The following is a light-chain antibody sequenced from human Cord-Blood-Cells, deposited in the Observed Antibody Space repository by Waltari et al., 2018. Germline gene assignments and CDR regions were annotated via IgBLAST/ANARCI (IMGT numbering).Light chain of an antibody. V-gene: IGKV1-8*01. Sequence: AIRITQSPSSLSASTGDRVTITCRASQGISSYLAWYQQKPGRAPKRLIYAASTLQSGVPSRFSGSGSGTDFTLTISCLQSEDFATYYCQQYYSYPYTFGQGTKLEIK. CDR2: AAS. CDR3: QQYYSYPYT. J-gene: IGKJ2*01. CDR1: QGISSY.